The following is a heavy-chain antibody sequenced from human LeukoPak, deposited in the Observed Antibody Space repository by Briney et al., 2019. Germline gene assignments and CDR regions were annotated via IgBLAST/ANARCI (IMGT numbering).Heavy chain of an antibody. Sequence: GGSLRLSCAASGFTVSSNYMSWVRQAPGKGLEWVSVVYSGGSTYYADSVKGRFTISRDNSKNTLYLQMNSLRAEDTAVYYCARDRSSGYPYPNDAFDIWGQGTMVTVSS. J-gene: IGHJ3*02. CDR2: VYSGGST. CDR3: ARDRSSGYPYPNDAFDI. V-gene: IGHV3-66*01. D-gene: IGHD3-22*01. CDR1: GFTVSSNY.